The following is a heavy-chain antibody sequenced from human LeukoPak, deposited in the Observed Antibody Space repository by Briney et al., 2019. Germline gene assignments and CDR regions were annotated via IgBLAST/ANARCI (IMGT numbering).Heavy chain of an antibody. CDR2: INHSGST. CDR3: ARHLLYGGNSFDY. CDR1: GGSFSGYY. D-gene: IGHD4-23*01. J-gene: IGHJ4*02. Sequence: KPSETLSLTCAVYGGSFSGYYWSWIRQPPGKGLEWIGEINHSGSTNYNPSLESRVTISVDTSKNQFSLKLSSVTAADTAVYYCARHLLYGGNSFDYWGQGTLVTVSS. V-gene: IGHV4-34*01.